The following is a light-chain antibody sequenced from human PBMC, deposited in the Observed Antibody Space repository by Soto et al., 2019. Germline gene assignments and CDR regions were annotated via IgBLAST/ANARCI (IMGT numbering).Light chain of an antibody. V-gene: IGLV2-8*01. CDR3: CSYGGSNNWV. Sequence: QSVLTQPPSASGSPGQAVAISCTGTSSDVGGYNYVSWYQQHPGKAPKLVIYEVTKRPSGVPDRFSGSKSGNTASLTVSGLQAGDEADYYCCSYGGSNNWVFGGGTKLTVL. CDR2: EVT. J-gene: IGLJ3*02. CDR1: SSDVGGYNY.